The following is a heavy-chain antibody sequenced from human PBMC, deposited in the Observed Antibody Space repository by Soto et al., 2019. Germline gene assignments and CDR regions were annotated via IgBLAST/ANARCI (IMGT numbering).Heavy chain of an antibody. J-gene: IGHJ3*01. V-gene: IGHV4-39*01. Sequence: QLQLQESGPGLVKPSETLSLTCTVSGGSISSSSYYWGWIRQPPGKGLEWNGSIYYSGSTYYNPSIKSRVTIFVNTSKNQFSMKLSYVTAADTAVYYCARHLFSSGWYLIWGQGTRGTVSS. CDR3: ARHLFSSGWYLI. D-gene: IGHD6-19*01. CDR2: IYYSGST. CDR1: GGSISSSSYY.